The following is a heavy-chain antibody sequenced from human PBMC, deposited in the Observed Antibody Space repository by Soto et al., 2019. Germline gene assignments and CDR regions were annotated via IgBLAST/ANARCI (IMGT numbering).Heavy chain of an antibody. V-gene: IGHV1-69*01. CDR2: IIPISGKA. D-gene: IGHD2-2*01. CDR3: ARSQGSSTSLEIYYYYYYGMDV. Sequence: QGQLVQSGAEVKTPGSSGKVSCKASGGTFSSYAISGLRQAPEHGLEWWGGIIPISGKASYAKTFQGRVTITADESTSTAYMELSSLRSEDTAVYYCARSQGSSTSLEIYYYYYYGMDVWGQGTTVTVSS. CDR1: GGTFSSYA. J-gene: IGHJ6*02.